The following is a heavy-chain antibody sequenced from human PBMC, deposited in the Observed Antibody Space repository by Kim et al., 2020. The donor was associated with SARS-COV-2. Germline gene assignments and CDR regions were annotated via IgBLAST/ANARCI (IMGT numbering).Heavy chain of an antibody. J-gene: IGHJ6*01. Sequence: GGSLRLSCAASGFTFINHAMSWVRQAPGKGLEWVASISVSGASTYYADSLRGRFIISRDNSKNAIYLQMTRLRAGDTAIYFCAKGAGLAEPATPSHYYY. CDR1: GFTFINHA. D-gene: IGHD6-19*01. V-gene: IGHV3-23*01. CDR2: ISVSGAST. CDR3: AKGAGLAEPATPSHYYY.